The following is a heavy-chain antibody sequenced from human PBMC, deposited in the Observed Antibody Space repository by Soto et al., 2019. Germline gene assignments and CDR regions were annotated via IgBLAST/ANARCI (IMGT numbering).Heavy chain of an antibody. V-gene: IGHV1-3*01. CDR1: GYTFTSYA. J-gene: IGHJ5*02. Sequence: ASVKVSCKASGYTFTSYAMHWVRQAPGQRLEWMGWINAGNGNTKYSQKFQGRVTITRDTSASTAYMELSSLRSEDTAVYYCARDGDLYDFWSGYSCWFDPWGQGTLVTVS. CDR3: ARDGDLYDFWSGYSCWFDP. CDR2: INAGNGNT. D-gene: IGHD3-3*01.